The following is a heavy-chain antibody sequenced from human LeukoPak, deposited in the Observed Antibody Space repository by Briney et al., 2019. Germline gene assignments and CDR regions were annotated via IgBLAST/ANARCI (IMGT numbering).Heavy chain of an antibody. CDR3: ARGLDYGDYVGHFDY. V-gene: IGHV3-30-3*01. Sequence: GRSLRLSCAASGFTFSSYAMHWVRQAPGKGLEWVAVISYDGSNKYYADSVKGRFTISRDNSKNTLYLQMNSLRAEDTAVYYCARGLDYGDYVGHFDYWGQGTLVTVSS. CDR1: GFTFSSYA. J-gene: IGHJ4*02. CDR2: ISYDGSNK. D-gene: IGHD4-17*01.